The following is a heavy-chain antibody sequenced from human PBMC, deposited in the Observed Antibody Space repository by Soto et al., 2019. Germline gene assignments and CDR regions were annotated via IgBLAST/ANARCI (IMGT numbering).Heavy chain of an antibody. Sequence: QLQLQESGPGLVKPSETLSLTCTVSGGSISSSSYYWGWIRQPPGKGLEWIGSIYYSGSTYYNPSRKSRLTIHVDTSKNQFSLKLSSVTAADTAVYYCARQWAGYCSGGSCYSGSAFDIWGQGTMVTVSS. D-gene: IGHD2-15*01. CDR3: ARQWAGYCSGGSCYSGSAFDI. V-gene: IGHV4-39*01. J-gene: IGHJ3*02. CDR1: GGSISSSSYY. CDR2: IYYSGST.